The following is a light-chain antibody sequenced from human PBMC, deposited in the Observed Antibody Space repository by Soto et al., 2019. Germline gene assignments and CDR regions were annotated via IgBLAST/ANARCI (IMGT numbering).Light chain of an antibody. CDR1: SSDVGGYNY. CDR2: DVS. V-gene: IGLV2-11*01. J-gene: IGLJ2*01. Sequence: QSALTQPRSVSGSPGQSVTISCTGTSSDVGGYNYVSWYQQHPGKAPKLMIYDVSKRPSGVPDRFSGSKSGNTASLTISGLQAEDEADYYCCSPGLFGGGTKVTVL. CDR3: CSPGL.